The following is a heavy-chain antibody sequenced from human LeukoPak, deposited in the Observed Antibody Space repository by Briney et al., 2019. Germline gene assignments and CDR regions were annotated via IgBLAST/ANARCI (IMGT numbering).Heavy chain of an antibody. CDR3: ARGSHRGRYCSSTSCPRSYFDY. D-gene: IGHD2-2*01. Sequence: SETLPLTCAVYGGSFSGYYWSWIRQPPGKGLEWIGEINHSGSTNYNPSLKSRVTISVDTSKNQFSLKLSSVTAADTAVYYCARGSHRGRYCSSTSCPRSYFDYWGQGTLVTVSS. J-gene: IGHJ4*02. CDR1: GGSFSGYY. V-gene: IGHV4-34*01. CDR2: INHSGST.